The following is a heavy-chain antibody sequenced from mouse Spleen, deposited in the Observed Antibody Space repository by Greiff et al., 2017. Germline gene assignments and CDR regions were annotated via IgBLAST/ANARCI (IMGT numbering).Heavy chain of an antibody. D-gene: IGHD4-1*01. J-gene: IGHJ1*01. CDR2: ITHSGET. CDR3: AGDKTGHWYFDV. V-gene: IGHV12-3*01. CDR1: GFPITSGYY. Sequence: VQLQESGPGLVKPSQSLFITCSITGFPITSGYYWIWIRQSPGKPLEWMGYITHSGETFYNPSLPSPISITRETSKNQFFLQLNSVTTEDTAMYYCAGDKTGHWYFDVWGAGTTVTVSS.